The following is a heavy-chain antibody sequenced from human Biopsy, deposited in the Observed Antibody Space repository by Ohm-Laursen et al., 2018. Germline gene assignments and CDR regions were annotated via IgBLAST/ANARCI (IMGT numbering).Heavy chain of an antibody. J-gene: IGHJ4*02. Sequence: SLRLSCTASGFTFSSYGMHWVRQAPGKGLEWVSLISNDGDIKYSADSMEGRFTIPRDNSRNTLFLQMNSLKAEDTAVYYCAKDRFPYASGYSSVFEYWGQGTLVTVSS. V-gene: IGHV3-30*18. CDR1: GFTFSSYG. CDR2: ISNDGDIK. D-gene: IGHD3-22*01. CDR3: AKDRFPYASGYSSVFEY.